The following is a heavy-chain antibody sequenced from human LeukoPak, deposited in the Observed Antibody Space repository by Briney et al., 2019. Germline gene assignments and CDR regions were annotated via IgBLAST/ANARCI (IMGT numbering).Heavy chain of an antibody. Sequence: SETLSLTCTVSGYSISSGYYWCCIRQPPGKGLEWFGSIYHSGSTYYNPSLKSRGTISVDTSKNQFSLKLSSVSAADTAVYYCARGSYDILTGYPYYFDYWGQGTLVTVSS. CDR2: IYHSGST. CDR3: ARGSYDILTGYPYYFDY. J-gene: IGHJ4*02. D-gene: IGHD3-9*01. CDR1: GYSISSGYY. V-gene: IGHV4-38-2*02.